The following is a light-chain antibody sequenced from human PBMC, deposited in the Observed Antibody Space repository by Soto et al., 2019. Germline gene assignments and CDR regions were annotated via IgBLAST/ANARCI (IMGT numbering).Light chain of an antibody. V-gene: IGLV2-14*01. CDR3: ISYTGSSTSYV. CDR2: GVS. J-gene: IGLJ1*01. CDR1: SSDVGNYNY. Sequence: QSVLTQPASVSGSPGQSITISCTGTSSDVGNYNYVSWYQQHPGKAPKILIYGVSNRPSGVSSRFSGSKSGNTASLTISGLQAEDEADYYCISYTGSSTSYVFGSGTKLTVL.